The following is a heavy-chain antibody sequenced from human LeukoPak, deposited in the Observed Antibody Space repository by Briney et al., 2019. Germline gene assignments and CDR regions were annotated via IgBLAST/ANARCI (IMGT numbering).Heavy chain of an antibody. D-gene: IGHD6-6*01. CDR1: GFTFSSYA. CDR3: ARESSIAARQGYFDY. J-gene: IGHJ4*02. Sequence: GGSLRLSCAASGFTFSSYAMHWVRQAPGKGLEWVAVISYDGSNKYYADSVKGRFTISRDNSKNTLYLQMNSLRAEDTAVYHCARESSIAARQGYFDYWGQGTLVTVSS. CDR2: ISYDGSNK. V-gene: IGHV3-30-3*01.